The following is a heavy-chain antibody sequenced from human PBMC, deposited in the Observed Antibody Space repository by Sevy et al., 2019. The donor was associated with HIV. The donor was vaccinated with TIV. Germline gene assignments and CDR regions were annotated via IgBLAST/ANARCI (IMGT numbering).Heavy chain of an antibody. CDR1: GFTFSTYP. V-gene: IGHV3-21*01. J-gene: IGHJ3*01. CDR3: ARPYGSGSWEAFDL. D-gene: IGHD3-10*01. Sequence: EGSLRLSCAASGFTFSTYPMNWVRQAPGKGLEWVSSISFSSNYIYYADSVKGRFTIFRDNAKNSVYLQMNSLRVEDTAVYYCARPYGSGSWEAFDLWGQGTLVTVSS. CDR2: ISFSSNYI.